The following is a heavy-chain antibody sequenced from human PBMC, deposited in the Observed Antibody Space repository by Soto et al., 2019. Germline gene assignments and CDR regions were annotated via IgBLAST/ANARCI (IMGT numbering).Heavy chain of an antibody. J-gene: IGHJ4*02. CDR1: GFTFSSYS. D-gene: IGHD3-22*01. CDR2: IKPAGSEK. CDR3: AKDTYYYDRSGYYTYDH. Sequence: PGGSLSLSCAASGFTFSSYSMHWVRQTPGKGLEWVANIKPAGSEKNYGDSVKGRFTISRDNSRNTLDLQMNSLRAEDTAVYYCAKDTYYYDRSGYYTYDHWGQGTQVTVSS. V-gene: IGHV3-30*04.